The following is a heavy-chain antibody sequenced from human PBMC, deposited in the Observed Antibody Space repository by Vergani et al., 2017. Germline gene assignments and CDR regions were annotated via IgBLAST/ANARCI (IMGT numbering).Heavy chain of an antibody. Sequence: QVQLQESGPGLVKPSETLSLTCTVSGGSISSYYWSWIRQPPGKGLEWIGYIYYSGSTNYNPSLKSRGTISVDTSKNQFSLKLSSVTAADTAVYYCARETLYYDSSGYYYYYYGMDVWGQGTTVTVSS. CDR1: GGSISSYY. V-gene: IGHV4-59*01. D-gene: IGHD3-22*01. CDR2: IYYSGST. J-gene: IGHJ6*02. CDR3: ARETLYYDSSGYYYYYYGMDV.